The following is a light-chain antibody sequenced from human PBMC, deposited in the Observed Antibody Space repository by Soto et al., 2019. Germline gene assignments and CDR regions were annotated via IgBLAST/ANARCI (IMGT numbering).Light chain of an antibody. CDR1: SSNIGAGYD. Sequence: QSVLTQPPSVSGAPGQKVIISGTGSSSNIGAGYDVHWYQQLPGTAPKLLIYSNNNRPSGVPDRLSGSKAGTSASLAITGLQVEDEADYDCQSYDSSLSAAVFGGGTKLTVL. CDR2: SNN. J-gene: IGLJ2*01. CDR3: QSYDSSLSAAV. V-gene: IGLV1-40*01.